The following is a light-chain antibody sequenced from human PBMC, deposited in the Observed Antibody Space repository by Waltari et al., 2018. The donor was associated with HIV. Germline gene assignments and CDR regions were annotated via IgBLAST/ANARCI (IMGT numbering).Light chain of an antibody. Sequence: QSVLTQPPSVAAAPGQKVTISCSGSSSNIGKTFVSWYQQLPGTAPKLLIYDNNKRPSGIPDRFSGSKSGTSATLGITGLQTGDEADYYCGTWDSSLSVWVFGGGTNLTVL. CDR1: SSNIGKTF. CDR2: DNN. J-gene: IGLJ3*02. CDR3: GTWDSSLSVWV. V-gene: IGLV1-51*01.